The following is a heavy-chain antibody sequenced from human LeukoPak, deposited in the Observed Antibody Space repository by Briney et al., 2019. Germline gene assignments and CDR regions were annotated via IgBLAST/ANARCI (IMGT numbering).Heavy chain of an antibody. CDR3: ARGPPLYSSGWSSVDY. Sequence: GGSLRLSCAASGFTFSSYSMNWVRQAPGKGLEWVSSISSSSSYIYYADSVKGRFTISRDNAKNSLYLQMNSLRAEDTAVYYCARGPPLYSSGWSSVDYWGQGTLVTVSS. CDR1: GFTFSSYS. V-gene: IGHV3-21*01. J-gene: IGHJ4*02. CDR2: ISSSSSYI. D-gene: IGHD6-19*01.